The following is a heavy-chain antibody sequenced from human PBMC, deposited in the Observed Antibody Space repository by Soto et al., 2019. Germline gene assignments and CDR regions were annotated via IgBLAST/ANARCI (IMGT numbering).Heavy chain of an antibody. CDR1: GVSISSHDW. V-gene: IGHV4-4*02. D-gene: IGHD6-13*01. Sequence: QVQLQESGPGLMKPSGTLSLTCAVSGVSISSHDWWTWVRQPPGKGLEWIGESHQSGNTNYNSSLESRVTISVDKSRNQLSLKLTSVTVADTAVYYCATRDSGRIYWGQGTLVTVSS. CDR2: SHQSGNT. J-gene: IGHJ4*02. CDR3: ATRDSGRIY.